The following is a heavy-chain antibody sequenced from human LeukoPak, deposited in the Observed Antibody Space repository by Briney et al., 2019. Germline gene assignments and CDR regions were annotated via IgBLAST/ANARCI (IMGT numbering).Heavy chain of an antibody. CDR3: AKIHQNRVVVGAKGAFDI. Sequence: PGGSLRLSCEASGFTFSSYAMNWVRQAPGKGLEWVSLITGSGSRTYYADSVKGRFTVSRDNSKNTLYLQMNSLRAEDTAIYYCAKIHQNRVVVGAKGAFDIWGQGTVVTVSS. J-gene: IGHJ3*02. V-gene: IGHV3-23*01. D-gene: IGHD2-15*01. CDR1: GFTFSSYA. CDR2: ITGSGSRT.